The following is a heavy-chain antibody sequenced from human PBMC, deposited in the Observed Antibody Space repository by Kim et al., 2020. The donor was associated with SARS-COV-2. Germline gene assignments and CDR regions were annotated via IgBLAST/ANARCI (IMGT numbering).Heavy chain of an antibody. CDR2: ISYDGSNK. CDR1: GFTFSSYG. D-gene: IGHD6-13*01. V-gene: IGHV3-30*18. CDR3: AKDIRESSSWYEGPSQYYYYGMDV. J-gene: IGHJ6*02. Sequence: GGSLRLSCAASGFTFSSYGMHWVRQAPGKGLEWVAVISYDGSNKYYADSVKGRFTISRDNSKNTLYLQMNSLRAEDTAVYYCAKDIRESSSWYEGPSQYYYYGMDVWGQGTTVTVSS.